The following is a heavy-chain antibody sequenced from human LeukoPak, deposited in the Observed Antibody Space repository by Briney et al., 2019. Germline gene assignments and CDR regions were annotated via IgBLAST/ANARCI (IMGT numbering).Heavy chain of an antibody. J-gene: IGHJ6*02. CDR2: IYPGDSDT. V-gene: IGHV5-51*01. D-gene: IGHD6-19*01. CDR3: ARRIVGRYSSLNYYGLDV. CDR1: GYSFTNYW. Sequence: GESLKISCKGSGYSFTNYWIVWVRQMPGKGLEWMGVIYPGDSDTRYSPSFQGQVTISADKSISTAYLQWSSLKASDTAMYYCARRIVGRYSSLNYYGLDVWGQGTTVTVSS.